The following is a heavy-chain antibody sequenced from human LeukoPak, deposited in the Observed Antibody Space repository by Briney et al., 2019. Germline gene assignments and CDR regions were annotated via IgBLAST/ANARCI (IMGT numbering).Heavy chain of an antibody. J-gene: IGHJ4*02. V-gene: IGHV3-30*04. CDR1: GVTFSSYA. Sequence: GGSLRLSCAASGVTFSSYAMHWVRQAPGKGLEWVAVISYDGSNKYYADSVKGRFTISRDNSKNTLYLQVNSLRAQDTAVYYCARDTEMATLGYWGQGTLVTVSS. D-gene: IGHD5-24*01. CDR3: ARDTEMATLGY. CDR2: ISYDGSNK.